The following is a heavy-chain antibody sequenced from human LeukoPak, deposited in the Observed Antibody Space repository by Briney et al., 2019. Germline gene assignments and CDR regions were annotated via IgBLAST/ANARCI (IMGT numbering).Heavy chain of an antibody. J-gene: IGHJ4*02. Sequence: AGGSLRLSCAASGFTFSSFAMSWVRQAPGKGLEWVSGISGSGGSTYYADSVKGRFTISRDNSKNTLYLQMNSLRAEDTAVYYCAKGPRTVLKPNYFDYWGQGTLVTVSS. CDR1: GFTFSSFA. CDR2: ISGSGGST. V-gene: IGHV3-23*01. D-gene: IGHD3-16*01. CDR3: AKGPRTVLKPNYFDY.